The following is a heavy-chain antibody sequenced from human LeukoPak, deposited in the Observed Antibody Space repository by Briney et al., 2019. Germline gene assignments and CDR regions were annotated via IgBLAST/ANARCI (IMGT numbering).Heavy chain of an antibody. CDR3: ARNNGMDV. Sequence: SGGSLRLSCAASRFALSSHWMTWVRQVPGRGPGWVANVNRDGSETYYLDSVKGRFTISKDNAKNSLYLQMNSLRAEDTALYHCARNNGMDVWGQGTTVIVSS. J-gene: IGHJ6*02. CDR2: VNRDGSET. V-gene: IGHV3-7*03. CDR1: RFALSSHW.